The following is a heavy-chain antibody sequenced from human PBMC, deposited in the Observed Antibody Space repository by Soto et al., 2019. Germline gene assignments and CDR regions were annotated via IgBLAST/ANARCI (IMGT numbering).Heavy chain of an antibody. CDR1: GGSISTPYW. V-gene: IGHV4-4*02. Sequence: QVHLQESGPGLVKPSGTLSLTCAVSGGSISTPYWWTWVRQPPGKELEWIGDVYHSGGNNYNPSLMSRVTISLDKSKNQFSLKMMSVTAADTAIYYCAYSTGWYRLDAWGQGTMVIVSS. J-gene: IGHJ3*01. D-gene: IGHD6-19*01. CDR3: AYSTGWYRLDA. CDR2: VYHSGGN.